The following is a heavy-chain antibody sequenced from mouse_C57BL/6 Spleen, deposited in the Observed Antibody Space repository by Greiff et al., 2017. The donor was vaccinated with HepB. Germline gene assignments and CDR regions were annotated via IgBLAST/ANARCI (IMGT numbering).Heavy chain of an antibody. CDR1: GYTFTDYY. D-gene: IGHD2-1*01. CDR3: ARDYGNYLAMDY. J-gene: IGHJ4*01. Sequence: EVQVVESGPVLVKPGASVKMSCKASGYTFTDYYMNWVKQSHGKSLEWIGVINPYNGGTSYNQKFKGKATLTVDKSSSTAYMELNSLTSEDSAVYYCARDYGNYLAMDYWGQGTSVTVSS. V-gene: IGHV1-19*01. CDR2: INPYNGGT.